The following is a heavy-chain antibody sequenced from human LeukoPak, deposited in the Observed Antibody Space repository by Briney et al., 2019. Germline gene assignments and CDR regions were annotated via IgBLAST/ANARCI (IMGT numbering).Heavy chain of an antibody. CDR3: ARGTYCGGGSCFFDS. V-gene: IGHV3-48*02. J-gene: IGHJ4*02. Sequence: PGGSWSPSCPASGSTFGFFSMNWVRQAPGRGRGWVSSISSSSSSIYYADSVKGRLTISRDNAKNSPNLQMNSLRDEDTAVYYCARGTYCGGGSCFFDSWGQGTLVTVSS. CDR2: ISSSSSSI. CDR1: GSTFGFFS. D-gene: IGHD2-15*01.